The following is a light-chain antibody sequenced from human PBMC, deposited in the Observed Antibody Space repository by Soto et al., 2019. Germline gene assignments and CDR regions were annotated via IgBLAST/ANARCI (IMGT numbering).Light chain of an antibody. CDR1: SSDVGGYNY. J-gene: IGLJ1*01. Sequence: QSALTQPASVSGSPGQSITISCTGTSSDVGGYNYVSWYQQHPGKAPKLMIYEVSNRPSGVSNRFSGSKSGNTASLTISGLQDEDEADYYCSSYSGRYTYVFGTGTKVTVL. CDR3: SSYSGRYTYV. CDR2: EVS. V-gene: IGLV2-14*01.